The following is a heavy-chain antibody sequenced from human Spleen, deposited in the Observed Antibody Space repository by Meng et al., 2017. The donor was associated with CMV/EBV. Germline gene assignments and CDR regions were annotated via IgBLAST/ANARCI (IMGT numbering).Heavy chain of an antibody. D-gene: IGHD3-22*01. J-gene: IGHJ2*01. Sequence: CDMHWSRQATGKGLEWVSAIGTAGATYYPGSVKGRFTISRQNAKNSLYLQMNSLRAGDTAVYHCARGGQTYYYDSSGYWGWYFDLWGRGTLVTVSS. CDR2: IGTAGAT. V-gene: IGHV3-13*01. CDR3: ARGGQTYYYDSSGYWGWYFDL. CDR1: CD.